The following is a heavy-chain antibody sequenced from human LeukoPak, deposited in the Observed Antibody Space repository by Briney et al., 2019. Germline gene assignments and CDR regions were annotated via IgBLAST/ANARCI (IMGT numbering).Heavy chain of an antibody. CDR1: GFTFSDYW. CDR2: IKQDGTER. V-gene: IGHV3-7*01. CDR3: ARGPSSGSYLPY. J-gene: IGHJ4*02. D-gene: IGHD1-26*01. Sequence: PGGSLRLSCTASGFTFSDYWMNWVRQAPGKGLEWVATIKQDGTERYYVDSVKGRCTISRDSAKNSLYLQMDSLRAEDTAVYYCARGPSSGSYLPYWGQGTLVTVSS.